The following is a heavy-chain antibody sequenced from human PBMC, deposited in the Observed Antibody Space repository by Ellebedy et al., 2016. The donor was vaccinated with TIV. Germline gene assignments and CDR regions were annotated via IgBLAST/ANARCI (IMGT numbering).Heavy chain of an antibody. J-gene: IGHJ6*02. D-gene: IGHD5-24*01. CDR2: IYYSRST. CDR1: GGSLGNYY. V-gene: IGHV4-59*01. CDR3: ARGREVYNFDV. Sequence: SETLSLXXNVSGGSLGNYYWTWIRQPPGKGLEWIGYIYYSRSTRYNPSLKSRVAISADTSRNQFSLTLRSVTAADTAFYYCARGREVYNFDVWGQGTTVTVSS.